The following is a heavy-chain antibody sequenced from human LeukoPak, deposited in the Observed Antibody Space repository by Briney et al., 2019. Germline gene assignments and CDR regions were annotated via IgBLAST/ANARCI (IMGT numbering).Heavy chain of an antibody. CDR3: ARQELTGAFDY. CDR2: IYYSGST. J-gene: IGHJ4*02. Sequence: SETLSLTCTVSGGSISSSSYYWGWIRQPPGKGLEWIGSIYYSGSTYYNPSLKSRVTISVDTSKNQFSVKLSSVTAADTAVYYCARQELTGAFDYRGQGTLVTVSS. CDR1: GGSISSSSYY. V-gene: IGHV4-39*01. D-gene: IGHD4/OR15-4a*01.